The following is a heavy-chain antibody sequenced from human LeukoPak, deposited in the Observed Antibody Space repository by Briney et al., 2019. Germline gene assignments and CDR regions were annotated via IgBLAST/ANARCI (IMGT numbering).Heavy chain of an antibody. CDR2: ISSNGGST. CDR3: VKEGDYGYYFDY. J-gene: IGHJ4*02. V-gene: IGHV3-64D*06. CDR1: GFTFDDYA. Sequence: GGSLRLSCVASGFTFDDYAMHWVRQAPGKGLEYVSTISSNGGSTYYADSVKGRFTISRDDSKNTLYLRMSSLRAEDTAVYYCVKEGDYGYYFDYWGQGTLVTVSS. D-gene: IGHD3-16*01.